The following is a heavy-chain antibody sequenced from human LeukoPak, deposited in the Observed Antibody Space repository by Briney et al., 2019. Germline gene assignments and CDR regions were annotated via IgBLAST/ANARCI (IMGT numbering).Heavy chain of an antibody. CDR3: ARQSSYSGSYYDY. D-gene: IGHD1-26*01. J-gene: IGHJ4*02. CDR2: IYYSGST. CDR1: GGSISSSSYY. V-gene: IGHV4-39*01. Sequence: TSETLPLTCTVSGGSISSSSYYWGWIRQPPGKGLEWIGSIYYSGSTYYNPSLKSRVTISVDTSKNQFSLKLSSVTAADTAVYYCARQSSYSGSYYDYWGQGTLVTVSS.